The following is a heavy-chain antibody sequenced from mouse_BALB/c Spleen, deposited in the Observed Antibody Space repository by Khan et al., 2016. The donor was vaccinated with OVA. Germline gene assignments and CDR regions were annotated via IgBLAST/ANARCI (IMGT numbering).Heavy chain of an antibody. V-gene: IGHV1-7*01. CDR1: GYTFTNYW. J-gene: IGHJ3*01. Sequence: QVQLQQSGPELAKPGASVKMSCKASGYTFTNYWMHWVKQRPGQGLEWIGFINPSTGYTEYNQKFKDQATLTADKSSSTAYMQLSSLTSEDSAVYYCVNHGSSSAWFTYWGQGTLVTVSA. CDR2: INPSTGYT. CDR3: VNHGSSSAWFTY. D-gene: IGHD1-1*01.